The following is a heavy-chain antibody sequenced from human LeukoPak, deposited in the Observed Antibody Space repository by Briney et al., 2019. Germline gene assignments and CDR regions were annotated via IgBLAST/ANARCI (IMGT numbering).Heavy chain of an antibody. D-gene: IGHD3-22*01. J-gene: IGHJ4*02. V-gene: IGHV1-58*01. CDR2: IVVGSGNT. Sequence: ASVKVSRKASVFTVTSTAVQWVRKARAQRLEWIGWIVVGSGNTNYAQKFQERVTITRDMSTSTADMELSSLRYEDTAVYYCAASPDYYDSSGYSYYFDYWGQGTLVTVSS. CDR3: AASPDYYDSSGYSYYFDY. CDR1: VFTVTSTA.